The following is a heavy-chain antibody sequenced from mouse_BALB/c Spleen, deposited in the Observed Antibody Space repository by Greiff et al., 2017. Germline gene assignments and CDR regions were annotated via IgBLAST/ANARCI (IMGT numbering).Heavy chain of an antibody. CDR3: ARSGNYDDVYFDY. CDR2: TYPGNVNT. J-gene: IGHJ2*01. CDR1: GYTFTSYY. V-gene: IGHV1S56*01. D-gene: IGHD2-4*01. Sequence: VQLQQSGPELVKPGASVRISCKASGYTFTSYYIHWVKQRPGQGLEWIGWTYPGNVNTKYNEKFKGKATLTADKSSSTAYMQLSSLTSEDSAVYFCARSGNYDDVYFDYWGQGTTLTVSS.